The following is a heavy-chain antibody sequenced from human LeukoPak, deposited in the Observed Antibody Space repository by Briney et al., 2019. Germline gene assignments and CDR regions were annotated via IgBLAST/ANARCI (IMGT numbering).Heavy chain of an antibody. CDR3: ASLGGSSPFDY. CDR2: IDSDGSST. Sequence: GGSLRLSCAASGFSFSSYWMHWVRQAPGKGLVWVSRIDSDGSSTTYADSVKGRFTISRDNAKNTLYLQMNSLRADDTAVYYCASLGGSSPFDYWGQGTLVTVSS. V-gene: IGHV3-74*01. D-gene: IGHD6-6*01. J-gene: IGHJ4*02. CDR1: GFSFSSYW.